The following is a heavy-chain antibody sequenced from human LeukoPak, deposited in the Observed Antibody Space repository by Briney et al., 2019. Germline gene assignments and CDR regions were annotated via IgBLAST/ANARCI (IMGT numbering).Heavy chain of an antibody. J-gene: IGHJ4*02. Sequence: GGSLRLSCAASGFTFSSYAMSWVRQAPGKGLEWVSAISGSGGSAYYADSVKGRFTISRDNSKNTVYLQLNSLRAEDTALYYCAKRPYCSGTVCYHIDYWGQGTLVTVSS. CDR1: GFTFSSYA. CDR3: AKRPYCSGTVCYHIDY. D-gene: IGHD2-15*01. V-gene: IGHV3-23*01. CDR2: ISGSGGSA.